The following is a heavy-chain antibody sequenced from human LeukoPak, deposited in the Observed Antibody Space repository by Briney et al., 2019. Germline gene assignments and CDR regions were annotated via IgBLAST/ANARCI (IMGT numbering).Heavy chain of an antibody. D-gene: IGHD5-12*01. V-gene: IGHV3-7*01. Sequence: GGSLRLSCAASGFTFSSYWMSWVRQAPGKGPEWVANIKQDGSEKYYVDSVKGRFTISRDNAKNSLHLEMNSLRAEDTALYYCARVGYNGWNFENWGQGTLVTVSS. J-gene: IGHJ4*02. CDR2: IKQDGSEK. CDR3: ARVGYNGWNFEN. CDR1: GFTFSSYW.